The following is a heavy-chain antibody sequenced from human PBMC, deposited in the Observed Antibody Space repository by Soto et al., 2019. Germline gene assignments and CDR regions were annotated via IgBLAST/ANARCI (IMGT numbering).Heavy chain of an antibody. J-gene: IGHJ4*02. CDR2: ISPKSTYR. Sequence: VHLVESGGGLVKPGGSLRLSCPTSGFPFSDYYMSWIRQAPGKGLEWLSHISPKSTYRNYADSVNGRFTISRDNTKSSLFLQMNSLGVEDTAVYYCVRGGGGGLFEHWGQGVLVTVSS. V-gene: IGHV3-11*06. CDR3: VRGGGGGLFEH. CDR1: GFPFSDYY. D-gene: IGHD2-21*01.